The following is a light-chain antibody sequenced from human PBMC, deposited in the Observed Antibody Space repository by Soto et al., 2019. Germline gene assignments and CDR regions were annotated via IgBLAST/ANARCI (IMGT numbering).Light chain of an antibody. CDR3: CSYAGGRSPYV. V-gene: IGLV2-23*02. CDR2: EVS. Sequence: QCALTQPASVSGSPGRSITISCPGTTSDVGSYDLVSWYQQHPGKAPKIMIYEVSKRPSGDSNRFSGSKSGNTASLTISGLQAEDEADYYCCSYAGGRSPYVFGTGTKVTVL. J-gene: IGLJ1*01. CDR1: TSDVGSYDL.